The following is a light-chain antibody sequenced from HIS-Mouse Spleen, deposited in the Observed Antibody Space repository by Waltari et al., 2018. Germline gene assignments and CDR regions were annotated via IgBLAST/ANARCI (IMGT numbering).Light chain of an antibody. CDR1: SSDVGSYDL. V-gene: IGLV2-23*01. J-gene: IGLJ3*02. CDR3: CSYAGSSTWV. Sequence: QSALTQPASVSGSPGQSIPISCTGTSSDVGSYDLVPWYQQHPGKAPKRKIYEASKRPSGVSNRFSGSKSGNTASLTISGLQAEDEADYYCCSYAGSSTWVFGGGTKLTVL. CDR2: EAS.